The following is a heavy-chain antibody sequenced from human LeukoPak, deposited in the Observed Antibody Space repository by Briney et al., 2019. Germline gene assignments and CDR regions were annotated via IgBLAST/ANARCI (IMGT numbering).Heavy chain of an antibody. J-gene: IGHJ4*02. CDR2: IKSKTDGGTT. V-gene: IGHV3-15*07. Sequence: GGSLRLSCAVSGFTFSNAWMNWVRQAPGKGREWVGRIKSKTDGGTTDYAAPVKGRFTISRDDSKNTLYLQMNSLKTEDTAVYYCTTVYDSSGYYRRGFDYWGQGTLVTVSS. CDR3: TTVYDSSGYYRRGFDY. CDR1: GFTFSNAW. D-gene: IGHD3-22*01.